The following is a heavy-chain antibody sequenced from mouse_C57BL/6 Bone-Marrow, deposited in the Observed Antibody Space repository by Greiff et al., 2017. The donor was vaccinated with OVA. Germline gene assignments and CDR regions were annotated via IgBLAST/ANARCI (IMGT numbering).Heavy chain of an antibody. J-gene: IGHJ2*01. CDR1: GYSFTGYY. D-gene: IGHD4-1*01. CDR3: ARGKLGYFDY. Sequence: VQLQQSGPELVKPGASVKISCKASGYSFTGYYMNWVKQSPEKSLEWIGEINPSTGGTTSNQKFKAKATLTVDKSSSTAHMQLKSLTSEDSAVYYCARGKLGYFDYWGQGTTLTVSS. CDR2: INPSTGGT. V-gene: IGHV1-42*01.